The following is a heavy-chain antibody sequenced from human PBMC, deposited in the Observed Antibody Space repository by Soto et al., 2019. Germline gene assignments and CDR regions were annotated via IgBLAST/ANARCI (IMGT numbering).Heavy chain of an antibody. V-gene: IGHV3-30*18. CDR2: ISYDGSNK. D-gene: IGHD6-13*01. J-gene: IGHJ4*02. CDR1: GFTFSSYG. Sequence: GGSLRLSCAASGFTFSSYGMHWVRQAPGKGLEWVAVISYDGSNKYYADSVKGRFTISRDNSKNTLYLQMNSLRAEDTAVCYCAKPVLSSLPYGFFDYWGQGTLVTVSS. CDR3: AKPVLSSLPYGFFDY.